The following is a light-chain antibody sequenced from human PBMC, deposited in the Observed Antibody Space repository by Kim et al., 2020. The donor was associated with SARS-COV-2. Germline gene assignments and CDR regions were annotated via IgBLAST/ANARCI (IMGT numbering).Light chain of an antibody. CDR3: LQDYNYPRT. CDR1: QGIRNA. J-gene: IGKJ1*01. CDR2: AAS. V-gene: IGKV1-6*01. Sequence: ESVGDRVTITCRASQGIRNALGWYQQKPGKAPKLLIYAASSLQSGVPSRFSGSGSGTDFTLTISSLQPEDFATYYCLQDYNYPRTFGQGTKVDIK.